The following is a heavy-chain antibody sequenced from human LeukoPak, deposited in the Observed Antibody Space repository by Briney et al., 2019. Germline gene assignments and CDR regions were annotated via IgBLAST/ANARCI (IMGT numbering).Heavy chain of an antibody. J-gene: IGHJ4*02. CDR2: IIPIFGTA. D-gene: IGHD3-10*01. CDR1: GGTFSSYA. CDR3: ARDPSPGGSGQPQRY. Sequence: ASVKVSCKASGGTFSSYAISWVRQAPGQGLEWMGGIIPIFGTANYAQKFQGRVTITADEYTSTAYMELSSLRSEDTAVYYCARDPSPGGSGQPQRYWGQGTLVTVSS. V-gene: IGHV1-69*13.